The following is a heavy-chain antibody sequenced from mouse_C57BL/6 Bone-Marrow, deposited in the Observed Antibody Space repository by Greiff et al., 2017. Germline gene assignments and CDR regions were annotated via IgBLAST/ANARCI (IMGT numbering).Heavy chain of an antibody. CDR3: ARHCDGAMDY. D-gene: IGHD2-13*01. J-gene: IGHJ4*01. CDR1: GYTFTTYR. Sequence: QVQLQQPGAELVKPGASVKMSCKASGYTFTTYRMEWVKQSHGKSLEWIGNFHPNNGDTKYNDKFKGKATLTVEKSSSTVYLELSRLTADDYAVYYCARHCDGAMDYWGQGTTVTVSS. V-gene: IGHV1-47*01. CDR2: FHPNNGDT.